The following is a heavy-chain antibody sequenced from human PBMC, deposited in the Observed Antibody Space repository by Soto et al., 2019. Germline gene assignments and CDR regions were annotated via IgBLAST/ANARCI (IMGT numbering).Heavy chain of an antibody. D-gene: IGHD3-22*01. CDR1: GFTFSSYW. J-gene: IGHJ6*02. V-gene: IGHV3-74*01. CDR3: ERAIAYYGMDV. Sequence: GGSLRLSCAASGFTFSSYWMHWVRQAPGMGLVWVSRSNSDGSSTSYADSVKGRFTISRDNAKNTLYLQMNSLRADDTAVYYCERAIAYYGMDVWGQGTTVTVSS. CDR2: SNSDGSST.